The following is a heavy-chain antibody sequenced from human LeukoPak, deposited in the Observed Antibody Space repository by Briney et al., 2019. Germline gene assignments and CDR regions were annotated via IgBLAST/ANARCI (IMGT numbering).Heavy chain of an antibody. CDR3: AKGDRITMVRGAFDI. J-gene: IGHJ3*02. CDR2: ISWNSGSI. D-gene: IGHD3-10*01. CDR1: GFTFEDYA. Sequence: PGRSLRLSCAASGFTFEDYAMHWVGQPPGKGVDWVSGISWNSGSIGYADSVKGRFTISRDNAKSSLYLQMNSLRAEDTAVYYCAKGDRITMVRGAFDIWGKGTMVTVSS. V-gene: IGHV3-9*01.